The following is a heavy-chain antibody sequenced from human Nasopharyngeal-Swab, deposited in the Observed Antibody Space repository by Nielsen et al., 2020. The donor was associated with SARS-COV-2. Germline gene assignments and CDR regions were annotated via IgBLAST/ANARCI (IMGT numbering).Heavy chain of an antibody. D-gene: IGHD3-10*01. V-gene: IGHV1-46*01. Sequence: ASVKVSCKASGYSFTSYHMYWVRQAPGQGLEWMGIINPSGGSATYAQRFQGKVTMTRDTSTSTVFMELSSLKSEDTAVYYCARGRYGSGSFLGYWGQGTLVTVSS. CDR2: INPSGGSA. J-gene: IGHJ4*02. CDR1: GYSFTSYH. CDR3: ARGRYGSGSFLGY.